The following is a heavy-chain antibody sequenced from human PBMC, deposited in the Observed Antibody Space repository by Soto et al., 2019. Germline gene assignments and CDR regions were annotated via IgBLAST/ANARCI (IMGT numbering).Heavy chain of an antibody. Sequence: GGSVRLSCAASGVTFSRYAMSWVRQAPGKGLEWVSAISGSGGSTYYADSVKGQFTISRDNSKNTLYLQMNSLRAEDTAVYYCAKDLMVRSSRSFDLSGRAPLVTVS. CDR3: AKDLMVRSSRSFDL. CDR2: ISGSGGST. J-gene: IGHJ2*01. CDR1: GVTFSRYA. D-gene: IGHD3-10*01. V-gene: IGHV3-23*01.